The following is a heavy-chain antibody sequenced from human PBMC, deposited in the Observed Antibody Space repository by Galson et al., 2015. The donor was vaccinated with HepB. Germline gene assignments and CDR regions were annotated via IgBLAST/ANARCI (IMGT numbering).Heavy chain of an antibody. CDR2: IKQDGSEK. V-gene: IGHV3-7*03. D-gene: IGHD3-3*01. CDR3: ARDRRRIDYDFGSRTADYYGMDV. Sequence: SLRLSCAASGFTFRSYWMSWVRQAPGKGLEWVANIKQDGSEKYYVDSVKGRFTISRDNAKNSLYLQMNSLRAEDTAVYYCARDRRRIDYDFGSRTADYYGMDVWGQGTTVTVSS. CDR1: GFTFRSYW. J-gene: IGHJ6*02.